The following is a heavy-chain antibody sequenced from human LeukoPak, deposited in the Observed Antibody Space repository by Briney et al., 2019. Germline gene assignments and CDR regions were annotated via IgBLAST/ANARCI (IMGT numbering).Heavy chain of an antibody. J-gene: IGHJ5*02. V-gene: IGHV1-18*01. D-gene: IGHD6-13*01. CDR2: ISAYNGNT. CDR1: GYTFTSYG. Sequence: APVKVSCKASGYTFTSYGISWVRQAPGQGLEWMGWISAYNGNTNYAQKLQGRVTMTTDTSTSTAYMELRSLRSDDTAVYYCAREGYSSSWYGGYNWFDPWGQGTLVTVSS. CDR3: AREGYSSSWYGGYNWFDP.